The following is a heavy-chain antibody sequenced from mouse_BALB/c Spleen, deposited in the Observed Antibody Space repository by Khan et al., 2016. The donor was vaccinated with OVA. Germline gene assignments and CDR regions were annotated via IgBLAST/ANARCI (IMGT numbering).Heavy chain of an antibody. CDR2: ISSGGDYT. CDR1: GFTFSSYS. D-gene: IGHD4-1*01. CDR3: ASHLTGSFAY. J-gene: IGHJ3*01. Sequence: EVELVESGGDLVKPGGSLKLSCAASGFTFSSYSMSWVRQTPDQRLEWVASISSGGDYTYYPDIVKGRFPISRDNAKNTLYLQMSSLKSEDIAMYYCASHLTGSFAYWGQGTLVTVSA. V-gene: IGHV5-6*01.